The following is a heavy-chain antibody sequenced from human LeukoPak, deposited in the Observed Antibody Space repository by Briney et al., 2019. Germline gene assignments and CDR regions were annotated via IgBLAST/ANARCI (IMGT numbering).Heavy chain of an antibody. J-gene: IGHJ4*02. CDR3: ARARSSWFGSPFDY. V-gene: IGHV1-8*01. D-gene: IGHD6-13*01. Sequence: VASVKASCKASGYTLTSYDINWVRQATGQGLEWMGWMNPNSGNTGYAQKFQGRVTMTRNTSISTAYMELSSLRSEDTAVYYCARARSSWFGSPFDYWGQGTLVTVSS. CDR1: GYTLTSYD. CDR2: MNPNSGNT.